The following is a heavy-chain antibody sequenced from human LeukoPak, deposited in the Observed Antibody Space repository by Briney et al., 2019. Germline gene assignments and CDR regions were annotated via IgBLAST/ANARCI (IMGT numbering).Heavy chain of an antibody. CDR2: INPNSGGT. Sequence: ASVKVSCKASGDTFTASYMHWVRQAPGQGLEWMGWINPNSGGTNYAQKFQGRVTMTRDTSISTAYMELSRLRSDDTAVYYCTRVEGGWDSSGYYFEYFQHWGQGTLVTVSS. CDR1: GDTFTASY. CDR3: TRVEGGWDSSGYYFEYFQH. V-gene: IGHV1-2*02. J-gene: IGHJ1*01. D-gene: IGHD3-22*01.